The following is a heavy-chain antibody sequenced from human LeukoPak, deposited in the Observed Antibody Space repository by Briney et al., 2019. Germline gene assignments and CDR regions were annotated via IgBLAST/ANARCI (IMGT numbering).Heavy chain of an antibody. CDR1: GYTFSSYY. J-gene: IGHJ4*02. CDR3: ARTAARRFDY. V-gene: IGHV1-46*01. Sequence: ASVKVSCKASGYTFSSYYMHWVRQAPGQGLEWMGIINPTGGSTTYAQKFQGRVTMTRDTSTSTVYMELSSLRSDDTAVYYCARTAARRFDYWGQGTLVTVSS. CDR2: INPTGGST. D-gene: IGHD6-6*01.